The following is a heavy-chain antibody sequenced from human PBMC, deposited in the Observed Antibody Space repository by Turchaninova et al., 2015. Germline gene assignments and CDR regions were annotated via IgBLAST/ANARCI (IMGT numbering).Heavy chain of an antibody. CDR2: IFHRGST. CDR3: ARHRWSNYAVFDY. J-gene: IGHJ4*02. V-gene: IGHV4-38-2*01. Sequence: QVQLQESGPGLVKPSETLSLTCAVSGYSISSGYYWGWIRQPPGKGLEWFGSIFHRGSTYYNPSLKSRVTISVDTAKNQFSLKLSSVTAADTAVYYYARHRWSNYAVFDYWGQGTLVTVSS. D-gene: IGHD4-11*01. CDR1: GYSISSGYY.